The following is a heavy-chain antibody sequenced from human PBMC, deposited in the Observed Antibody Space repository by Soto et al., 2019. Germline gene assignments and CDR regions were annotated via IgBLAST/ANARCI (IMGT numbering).Heavy chain of an antibody. CDR3: AREGIQLWHSLYYYYGMDV. CDR2: IYYSGST. V-gene: IGHV4-31*03. D-gene: IGHD5-18*01. CDR1: GGSISSGGYY. Sequence: SETLSLTCTVSGGSISSGGYYWSWIRQHPGKGLEWIGYIYYSGSTYYNPSLKSRVTISVDTSKNQFSLKLSSVTAADTAVYYCAREGIQLWHSLYYYYGMDVCGQGTTVTVSS. J-gene: IGHJ6*02.